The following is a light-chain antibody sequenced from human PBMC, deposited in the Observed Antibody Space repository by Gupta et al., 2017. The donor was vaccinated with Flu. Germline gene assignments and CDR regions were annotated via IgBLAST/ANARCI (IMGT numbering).Light chain of an antibody. CDR2: DTT. Sequence: GTVTLTGGSRTGPVTSRHYPDWLQQRPGPALMIRRYDTTIKQSWTPARVSGSLLGANAALTLSGAQAEDEYYYSCLHFYSDSVVFGGGTKLTVL. V-gene: IGLV7-46*01. CDR3: LHFYSDSVV. J-gene: IGLJ3*02. CDR1: TGPVTSRHY.